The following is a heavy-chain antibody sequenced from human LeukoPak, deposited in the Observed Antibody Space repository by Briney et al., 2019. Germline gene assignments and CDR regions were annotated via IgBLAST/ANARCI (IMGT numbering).Heavy chain of an antibody. J-gene: IGHJ4*02. CDR1: GFTISSNY. V-gene: IGHV3-53*01. CDR2: IYSGGST. D-gene: IGHD3-10*01. CDR3: ARDQRRFGELLRFDY. Sequence: AGSLTLSCAASGFTISSNYLSWVRQAPGKGLEWVSVIYSGGSTYYDDSVKGRFTISGDKSKNTLYLQMNSLRAEDTAVYYCARDQRRFGELLRFDYWGQGTLVTVSS.